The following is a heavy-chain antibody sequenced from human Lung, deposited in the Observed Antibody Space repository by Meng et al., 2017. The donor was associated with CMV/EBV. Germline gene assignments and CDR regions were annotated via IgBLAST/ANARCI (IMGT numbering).Heavy chain of an antibody. V-gene: IGHV3-7*01. D-gene: IGHD4-11*01. CDR1: GFTFTNYW. J-gene: IGHJ4*02. CDR2: IKQDGNGK. Sequence: XSXRLSCAASGFTFTNYWMTWVRQAPGKGLEWVANIKQDGNGKLYVDSVRGRFTISRDNAENLVFLQMNSLRPDDTAVYYCARHVRYRFDYWGQGALVTVSS. CDR3: ARHVRYRFDY.